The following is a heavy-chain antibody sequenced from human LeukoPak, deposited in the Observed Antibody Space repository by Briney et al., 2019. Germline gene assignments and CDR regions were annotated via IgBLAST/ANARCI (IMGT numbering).Heavy chain of an antibody. CDR2: IYYSGST. D-gene: IGHD3-9*01. CDR3: ARVTGDPDAFDI. CDR1: GGSISSYY. Sequence: SETLSLTCTVSGGSISSYYWSWIRQPPGKGLEWIGYIYYSGSTNYNPSLKSRVTISVDTSKNQFSLKLSSVTAADTAVYYCARVTGDPDAFDIWGPGTMVTVSS. J-gene: IGHJ3*02. V-gene: IGHV4-59*01.